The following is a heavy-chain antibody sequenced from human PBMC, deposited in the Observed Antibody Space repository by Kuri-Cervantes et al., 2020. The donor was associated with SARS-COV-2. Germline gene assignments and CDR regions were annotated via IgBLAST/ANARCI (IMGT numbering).Heavy chain of an antibody. CDR2: IIPIFGTA. V-gene: IGHV1-69*06. J-gene: IGHJ4*02. CDR3: ARFGSQEDGYNSGNY. Sequence: SVKVSCKASGGTFSSYAISWVRQAPGQGLEWMGGIIPIFGTANYAQKFQGRVTITADKSTSTAYMELSSLRSEGTAVYYCARFGSQEDGYNSGNYWGQGTLVTVSS. D-gene: IGHD5-24*01. CDR1: GGTFSSYA.